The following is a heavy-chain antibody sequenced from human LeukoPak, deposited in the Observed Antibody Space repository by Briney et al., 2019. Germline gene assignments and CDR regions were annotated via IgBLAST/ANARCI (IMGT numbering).Heavy chain of an antibody. Sequence: ASVKVSCKASGGTFSSYAISWVRQAPGQGLEWMGRIIPILGIANYAQKFQGRVTITADKSTSTAYMELSSLRSDDTAVYYCAGDRQIVVVPAAITTHYYFDYWGQGTLVTVSS. D-gene: IGHD2-2*01. J-gene: IGHJ4*02. V-gene: IGHV1-69*04. CDR3: AGDRQIVVVPAAITTHYYFDY. CDR2: IIPILGIA. CDR1: GGTFSSYA.